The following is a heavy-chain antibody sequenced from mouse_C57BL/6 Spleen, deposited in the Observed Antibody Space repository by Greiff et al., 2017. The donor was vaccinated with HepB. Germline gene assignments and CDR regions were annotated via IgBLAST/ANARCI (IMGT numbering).Heavy chain of an antibody. V-gene: IGHV1-64*01. CDR2: IHPNSGST. CDR1: GYTFTSYW. J-gene: IGHJ3*01. CDR3: ARLLLLRGAY. Sequence: VQLQQSGAELVKPGASVKLSCKASGYTFTSYWMHWVKQRPGQGLEWIGMIHPNSGSTNYNEKFKSKATLTVDKSSSTAYMQLSSLTSEDSAVYYCARLLLLRGAYWGQGTLVTVSA. D-gene: IGHD1-1*01.